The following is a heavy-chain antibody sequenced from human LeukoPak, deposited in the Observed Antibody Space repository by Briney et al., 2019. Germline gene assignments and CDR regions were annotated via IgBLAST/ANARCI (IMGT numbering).Heavy chain of an antibody. Sequence: GGLRLSCAVSGFTFSGFWMSWSRQAPGKGLEWVASINSDGSEGYYADVVKGRFTISRDNAKNSLYLQINSLRAEDTAVYYCARSSYSSSSSVWGQGTMVTVSP. CDR1: GFTFSGFW. V-gene: IGHV3-7*03. CDR3: ARSSYSSSSSV. CDR2: INSDGSEG. J-gene: IGHJ3*01. D-gene: IGHD6-6*01.